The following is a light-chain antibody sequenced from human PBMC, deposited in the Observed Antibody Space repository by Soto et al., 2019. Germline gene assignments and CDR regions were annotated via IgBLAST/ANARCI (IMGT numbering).Light chain of an antibody. CDR2: GAS. J-gene: IGKJ5*01. Sequence: EIVLTQSPATLSVSPGERVTLSCRASQSVDINLAWYQQKPGQAPRLLIYGASTRATDMPGRFSGRGSGTEFTLTISSLKSEDYAVYYCQQYKSWHPITFGQGTRLEIK. V-gene: IGKV3-15*01. CDR1: QSVDIN. CDR3: QQYKSWHPIT.